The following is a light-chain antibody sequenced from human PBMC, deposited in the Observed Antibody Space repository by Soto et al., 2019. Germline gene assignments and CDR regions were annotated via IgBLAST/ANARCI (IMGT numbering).Light chain of an antibody. CDR2: GAS. J-gene: IGKJ4*01. CDR3: QQYKNWPPVT. Sequence: EIVMPQSPATLSMSPGDTATLSCRASQSVSSNLAWYQQKPGQAPRLLIYGASTRATGVPARFSGSGSGTEFTLAISSLQSEDFAVYFCQQYKNWPPVTFGGGTKVDIK. V-gene: IGKV3D-15*01. CDR1: QSVSSN.